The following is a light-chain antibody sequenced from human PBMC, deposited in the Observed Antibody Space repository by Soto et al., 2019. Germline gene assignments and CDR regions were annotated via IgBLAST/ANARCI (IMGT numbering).Light chain of an antibody. Sequence: DIQMTQSPSTLSASVGDRVTITCRPSQAVPNNMAWYQQKPGKPPKLLIYEESTLHSGVPSRFSGRKSGTEFTLTISSLQSEDFAVYYCQQYNNRPPITFGQGTRLEIK. CDR1: QAVPNN. J-gene: IGKJ5*01. CDR2: EES. CDR3: QQYNNRPPIT. V-gene: IGKV1-9*01.